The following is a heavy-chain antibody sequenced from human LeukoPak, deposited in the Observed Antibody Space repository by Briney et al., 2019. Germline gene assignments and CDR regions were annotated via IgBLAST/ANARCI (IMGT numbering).Heavy chain of an antibody. CDR2: IDHRGDT. D-gene: IGHD1-1*01. CDR3: ARGPTISETGYFDY. V-gene: IGHV4-34*01. Sequence: PSETLSLTCAVYGGSFSRYYWSWIRQSPGKGLEWIAEIDHRGDTNYNPPVKSRVTISVDTSKNQFSLKVTSLTAADTAVYYCARGPTISETGYFDYWGQGTPVTVSS. J-gene: IGHJ4*03. CDR1: GGSFSRYY.